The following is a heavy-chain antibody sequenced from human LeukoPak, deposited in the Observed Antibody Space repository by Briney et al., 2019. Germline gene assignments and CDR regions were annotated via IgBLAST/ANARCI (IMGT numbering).Heavy chain of an antibody. Sequence: GGSLRLSCAASGFTFSSYAMSWVRQAPGKGLEWVSAINGSGGSTYYADSVKGRFTISRDNSKNTLYLQMNSLRAEDTAVYYCAKHMVRGVNSDYWGQGTLVTVSS. J-gene: IGHJ4*02. CDR1: GFTFSSYA. D-gene: IGHD3-10*01. V-gene: IGHV3-23*01. CDR2: INGSGGST. CDR3: AKHMVRGVNSDY.